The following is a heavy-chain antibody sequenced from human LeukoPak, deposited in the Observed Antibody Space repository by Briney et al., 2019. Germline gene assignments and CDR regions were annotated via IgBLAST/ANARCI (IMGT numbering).Heavy chain of an antibody. CDR2: INPNSGGA. V-gene: IGHV1-2*06. D-gene: IGHD1-7*01. J-gene: IGHJ4*02. CDR1: GYTFTGYY. Sequence: ASVKVSCKASGYTFTGYYMHWVRQAPGQGLEWMGRINPNSGGANYAQKFQGRVTMTRDTSISTAYMELSRLRSDDTAVYYCARGKNWNYANYFDYWGQGTLVTVSS. CDR3: ARGKNWNYANYFDY.